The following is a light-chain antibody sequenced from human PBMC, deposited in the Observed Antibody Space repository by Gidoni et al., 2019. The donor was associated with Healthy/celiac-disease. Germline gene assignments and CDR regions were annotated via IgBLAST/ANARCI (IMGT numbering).Light chain of an antibody. J-gene: IGLJ1*01. CDR2: DVS. V-gene: IGLV2-14*03. Sequence: SALTPPASVSGSPGQSITISCTGTSSDVGGYNYVSWYQQHPGKAPKLMIYDVSNRPSGVSNRFSGSKSGNTASLTISGLQAEDEADYYCSSYTSSSLYVFGTGTKVTVL. CDR3: SSYTSSSLYV. CDR1: SSDVGGYNY.